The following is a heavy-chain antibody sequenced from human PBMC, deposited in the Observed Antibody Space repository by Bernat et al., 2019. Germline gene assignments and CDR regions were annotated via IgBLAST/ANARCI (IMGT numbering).Heavy chain of an antibody. D-gene: IGHD6-13*01. CDR2: ISVSGGST. V-gene: IGHV3-23*01. CDR1: GFTFSSYA. Sequence: EVQLLESGGGLVQPGGSLRLSCAASGFTFSSYAMSWVRQAPGKGLEWVSAISVSGGSTYCADSVKGRFTISRDNSKNTLYLQMNSLRAEDTAVYYCAKVRFERYSSSWYPRLGAFDIWGQGTMVTVSS. CDR3: AKVRFERYSSSWYPRLGAFDI. J-gene: IGHJ3*02.